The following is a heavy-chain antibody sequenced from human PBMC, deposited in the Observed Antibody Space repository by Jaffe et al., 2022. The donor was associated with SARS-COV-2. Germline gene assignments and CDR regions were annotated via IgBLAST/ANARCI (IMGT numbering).Heavy chain of an antibody. V-gene: IGHV3-23*04. CDR3: AKGGGLVIKYFEY. CDR2: ITASGGNT. CDR1: GFTFGGHA. J-gene: IGHJ4*02. D-gene: IGHD2-15*01. Sequence: EVQLVESGGGLVQPGGSLRLSCAVSGFTFGGHAMSWVRQAPGKGLEYVSTITASGGNTYYADSVKGRFTISRDNSKNTLYLQMNSLRAEDAAVYYCAKGGGLVIKYFEYWGQGTLVTVSS.